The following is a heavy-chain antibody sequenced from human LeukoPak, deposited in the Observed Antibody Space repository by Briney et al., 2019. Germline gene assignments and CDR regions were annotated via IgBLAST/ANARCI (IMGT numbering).Heavy chain of an antibody. Sequence: ASVKVSCKASGYTFTGYYMHWVRQAPGQGLEWMGWINPNSGGTNYAQKFQGRVTMTRDTSISTAYMELSRLRSDDTAVYYCAASPIVVVVAATPRWDYWGQGTLVTVSS. D-gene: IGHD2-15*01. CDR1: GYTFTGYY. V-gene: IGHV1-2*02. CDR2: INPNSGGT. CDR3: AASPIVVVVAATPRWDY. J-gene: IGHJ4*02.